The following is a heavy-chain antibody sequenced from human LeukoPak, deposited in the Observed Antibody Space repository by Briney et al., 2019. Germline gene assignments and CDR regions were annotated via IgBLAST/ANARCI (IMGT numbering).Heavy chain of an antibody. CDR3: AKMKGHPLQKYYMDV. CDR1: GFTFSGFA. J-gene: IGHJ6*01. V-gene: IGHV3-23*01. D-gene: IGHD2/OR15-2a*01. CDR2: ISGSGDNT. Sequence: GGSLRLSCAASGFTFSGFAMSWVRRTPGKGLEWVSGISGSGDNTLYAASVKGRFTISRDNSKDTLYLEMNSLRAEDTAIYYCAKMKGHPLQKYYMDVWGQGTTVTVSS.